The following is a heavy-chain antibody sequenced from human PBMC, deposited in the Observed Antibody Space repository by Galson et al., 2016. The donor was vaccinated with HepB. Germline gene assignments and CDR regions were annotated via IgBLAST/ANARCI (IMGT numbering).Heavy chain of an antibody. J-gene: IGHJ1*01. V-gene: IGHV5-10-1*01. CDR3: ASLPHYYGSGSNVDF. CDR2: IDPSDSST. D-gene: IGHD3-10*01. CDR1: GATFTTYW. Sequence: QSGAEVKKPGEPLRISCEGSGATFTTYWISWVRQRPGKGLEWMGRIDPSDSSTDYSPSCQGHVTISADKSINIASLQWSSLEASDSAMYYCASLPHYYGSGSNVDFWGQGTLVTVSS.